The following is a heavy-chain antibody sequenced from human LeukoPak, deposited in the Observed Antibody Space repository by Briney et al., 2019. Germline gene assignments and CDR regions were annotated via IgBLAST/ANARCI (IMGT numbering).Heavy chain of an antibody. J-gene: IGHJ5*02. D-gene: IGHD6-6*01. CDR3: ARDYGLMVAARPYNWFDP. Sequence: PGGSLRLSCVASGFSLSGYWMHWVRQAPGKGLVWVSRINSDGSSTSYADSVKGRFTISRDNAKNTLYLQMNSLRAEDTAVYYCARDYGLMVAARPYNWFDPWGQGTLVTVSS. V-gene: IGHV3-74*01. CDR2: INSDGSST. CDR1: GFSLSGYW.